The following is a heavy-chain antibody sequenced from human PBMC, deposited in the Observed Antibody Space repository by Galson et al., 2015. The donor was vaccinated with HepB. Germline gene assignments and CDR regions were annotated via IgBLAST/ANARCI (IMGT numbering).Heavy chain of an antibody. Sequence: SVKVSCKASGGTFSSYAISWVRQAPGQGLEWMGGIIPIFGTANYAQKFQGRVTITADESTSTAYMELSSLRSEDTAVYYCASLDRGANQNYYYYYGMDVWGQGTTVTVSS. J-gene: IGHJ6*02. CDR1: GGTFSSYA. CDR2: IIPIFGTA. CDR3: ASLDRGANQNYYYYYGMDV. D-gene: IGHD1-14*01. V-gene: IGHV1-69*13.